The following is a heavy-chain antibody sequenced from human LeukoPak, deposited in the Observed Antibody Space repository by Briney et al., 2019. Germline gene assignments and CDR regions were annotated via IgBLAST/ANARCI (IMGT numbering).Heavy chain of an antibody. CDR2: ISSSGGYR. V-gene: IGHV3-11*06. D-gene: IGHD1-1*01. J-gene: IGHJ4*02. Sequence: PGGSLRLSCAASGFTFSDYYMSWIRQAPGKGLEWVSYISSSGGYRNYADSVKGRFTISRDNAKNSLHLQMNSLRAEDTAVYYCARESGTTDFDYWGQGTLVTVSS. CDR3: ARESGTTDFDY. CDR1: GFTFSDYY.